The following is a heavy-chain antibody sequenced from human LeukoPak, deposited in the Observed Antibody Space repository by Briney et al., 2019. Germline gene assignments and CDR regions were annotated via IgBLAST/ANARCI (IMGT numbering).Heavy chain of an antibody. J-gene: IGHJ1*01. Sequence: PGGSLRLSCAASGFTFSSYGMHWVRQAPGKGLEWVAFIRYDGSNKYYADSVKGRFTISRDNSKNTLYLQMNSLRAEDTAVYYCAKDYDYVWGSYGWYFQHWGPGTLVTVSS. CDR2: IRYDGSNK. D-gene: IGHD3-16*02. V-gene: IGHV3-30*02. CDR3: AKDYDYVWGSYGWYFQH. CDR1: GFTFSSYG.